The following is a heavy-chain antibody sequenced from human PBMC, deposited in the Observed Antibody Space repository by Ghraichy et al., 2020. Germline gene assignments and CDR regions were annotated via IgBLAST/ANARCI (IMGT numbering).Heavy chain of an antibody. Sequence: ASVKVSCKASGYTFTAFYIHWVRQAPGQGLEWMGWITPDSGGTNYAQKFQGRVTMTRDTSINTAYMELSSLRSDDTAVYYCTILMPSPPLDSWGQGTLVTVSS. CDR3: TILMPSPPLDS. D-gene: IGHD2-2*01. J-gene: IGHJ4*02. CDR1: GYTFTAFY. V-gene: IGHV1-2*02. CDR2: ITPDSGGT.